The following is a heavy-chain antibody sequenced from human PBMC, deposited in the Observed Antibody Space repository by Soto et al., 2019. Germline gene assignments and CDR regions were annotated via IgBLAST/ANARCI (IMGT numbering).Heavy chain of an antibody. CDR1: GDSISGGASF. D-gene: IGHD2-2*01. V-gene: IGHV4-31*03. CDR3: AKLSCTSSTCYFPGWFDP. Sequence: LSLTCTVSGDSISGGASFWSWIRQPPGEGLEWIANVYYSGSSYYNPSLKSRLTISVDTTKNQFSLQLKSMTAADTAVYYCAKLSCTSSTCYFPGWFDPWGQGTLVTVSS. J-gene: IGHJ5*02. CDR2: VYYSGSS.